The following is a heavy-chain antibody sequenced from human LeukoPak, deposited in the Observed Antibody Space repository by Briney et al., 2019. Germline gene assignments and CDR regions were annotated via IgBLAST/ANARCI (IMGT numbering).Heavy chain of an antibody. CDR2: INHSGST. CDR3: ASLQYYDFWSGYFSGWFDP. CDR1: GGSFSGYY. V-gene: IGHV4-34*01. D-gene: IGHD3-3*01. J-gene: IGHJ5*02. Sequence: SETLSLTCAVYGGSFSGYYWSWIRQPPGKGLEWIGEINHSGSTNYNPSLKSRVTISVDTSKNQFSLKLSSVTAADTAVYYCASLQYYDFWSGYFSGWFDPWGQGTLVTVSS.